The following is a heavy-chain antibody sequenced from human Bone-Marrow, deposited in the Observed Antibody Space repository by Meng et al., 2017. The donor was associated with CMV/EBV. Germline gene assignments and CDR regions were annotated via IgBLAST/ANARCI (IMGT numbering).Heavy chain of an antibody. CDR1: DYTFTKYG. Sequence: ASVKVSCKASDYTFTKYGITWTRQAPGQGLEWLGWLSTYNSATKYAQKVQGRVTMTTETATNTAYKELRSLRPDDTAVYYCARVGRWELLWARDYGGQGNLVNVAS. J-gene: IGHJ4*02. CDR3: ARVGRWELLWARDY. V-gene: IGHV1-18*01. CDR2: LSTYNSAT. D-gene: IGHD1-26*01.